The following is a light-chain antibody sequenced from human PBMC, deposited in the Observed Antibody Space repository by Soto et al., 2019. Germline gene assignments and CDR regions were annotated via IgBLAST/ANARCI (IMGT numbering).Light chain of an antibody. Sequence: DIQMTQSPSSLSASVGDRVTITCRTSKSVSIYVNWYQQKPGKAPILLIYASSSLQSGVPSRFSGSGSGTDFTLTISSLEPEDFATYFCQQYHSYPWTFGQGTKV. CDR1: KSVSIY. V-gene: IGKV1-39*01. CDR2: ASS. CDR3: QQYHSYPWT. J-gene: IGKJ1*01.